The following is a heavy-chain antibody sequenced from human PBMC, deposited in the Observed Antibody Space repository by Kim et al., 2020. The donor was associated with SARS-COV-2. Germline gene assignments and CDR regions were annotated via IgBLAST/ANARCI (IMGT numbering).Heavy chain of an antibody. CDR2: ISGSGGST. Sequence: GGSLRLSCAASGFTFSSYAMSWVRQAPGKGLEWVSAISGSGGSTYYADSVKGRFTISRDNSKNTLYLQMNSLRAEDTAVYYCAKDLLWFGERTGDLRYYYYGMDVWGQGTTVTVSS. V-gene: IGHV3-23*01. CDR3: AKDLLWFGERTGDLRYYYYGMDV. CDR1: GFTFSSYA. J-gene: IGHJ6*02. D-gene: IGHD3-10*01.